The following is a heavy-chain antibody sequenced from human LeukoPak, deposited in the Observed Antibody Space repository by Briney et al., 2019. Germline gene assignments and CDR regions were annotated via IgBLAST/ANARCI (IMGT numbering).Heavy chain of an antibody. CDR2: IKQDGSEK. CDR3: ARGPNSNWSGLDF. CDR1: GFTFSSYW. Sequence: PGGSLRLSCAASGFTFSSYWMRWVRQAPGKGLEWVANIKQDGSEKNYADSVKGRFTVSRDNAKNTLYLQVNNLRAEDTAVYYCARGPNSNWSGLDFWGQGTLLTVSS. J-gene: IGHJ4*02. V-gene: IGHV3-7*01. D-gene: IGHD6-6*01.